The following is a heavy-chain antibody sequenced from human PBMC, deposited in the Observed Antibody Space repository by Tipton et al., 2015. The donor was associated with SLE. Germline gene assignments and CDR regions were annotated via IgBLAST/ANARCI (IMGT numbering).Heavy chain of an antibody. CDR1: GGSISSSNW. D-gene: IGHD6-19*01. J-gene: IGHJ4*02. CDR2: IYTSGST. CDR3: ARPNSSGWYLFDY. V-gene: IGHV4-61*09. Sequence: TLSLTCAVSGGSISSSNWWSWIRQPAGKGLEWIGYIYTSGSTNYNPSLKSRVTISVDTSKNQFSLKLSSVTAADTAVYYCARPNSSGWYLFDYWGQGTLVTVSS.